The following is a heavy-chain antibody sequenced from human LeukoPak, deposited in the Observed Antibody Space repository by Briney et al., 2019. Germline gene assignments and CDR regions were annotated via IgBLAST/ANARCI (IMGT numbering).Heavy chain of an antibody. V-gene: IGHV3-48*01. CDR2: ISSSSTTI. D-gene: IGHD3-10*01. J-gene: IGHJ6*03. CDR3: ARERWFGELLFDRYYYYYMDV. Sequence: PGGSLRLSCAASGFTFSSYSMMWVRQAPGKGLEWVSYISSSSTTIHYADSVKGRFTISRDNAKNSVYLQMNSLRAEDTAVYYCARERWFGELLFDRYYYYYMDVWGKGTTVTVSS. CDR1: GFTFSSYS.